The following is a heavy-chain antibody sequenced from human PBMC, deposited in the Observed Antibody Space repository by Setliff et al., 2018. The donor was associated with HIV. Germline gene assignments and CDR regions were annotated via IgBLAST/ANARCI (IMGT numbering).Heavy chain of an antibody. CDR2: IYHSGIT. V-gene: IGHV4-4*02. Sequence: PSQTLSLTCAVSGGSISSSNWWSWVRQPPGKGLEWIGEIYHSGITNYNPSLKSRVTISVDKSKNQFSLKLSSVTAADTAVYFCARDPSGSDAFDIWGQGTMVTVSS. CDR3: ARDPSGSDAFDI. D-gene: IGHD6-6*01. CDR1: GGSISSSNW. J-gene: IGHJ3*02.